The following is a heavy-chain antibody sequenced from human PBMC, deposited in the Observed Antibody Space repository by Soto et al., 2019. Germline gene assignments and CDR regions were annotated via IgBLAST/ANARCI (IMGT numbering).Heavy chain of an antibody. D-gene: IGHD6-19*01. V-gene: IGHV4-59*01. CDR1: GNSISSYY. J-gene: IGHJ4*02. CDR2: IYYSAST. CDR3: IDYNSGWLYFDY. Sequence: SETLSLTCTASGNSISSYYWSWILEPRGKGLEWIGYIYYSASTNYNPTLKSRVTISVDTSKNQFSLRVEDTALYYCVKGLNIDYNSGWLYFDYWGQGTVVTVSS.